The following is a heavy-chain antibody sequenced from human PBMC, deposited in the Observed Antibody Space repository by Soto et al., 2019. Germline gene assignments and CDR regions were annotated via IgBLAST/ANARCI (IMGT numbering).Heavy chain of an antibody. CDR3: AGVKITGLFDY. D-gene: IGHD2-8*02. Sequence: QVQLQQWGAGLLKPSETLSLTYAVYGGSFSGYYWTWIRQPPGTGLGGIGEINHSGSTNYNPSLKSRVTISVDTSKNQLSLKLTSVTAADTAVYYCAGVKITGLFDYWGQATLVTVSS. J-gene: IGHJ4*02. CDR2: INHSGST. V-gene: IGHV4-34*01. CDR1: GGSFSGYY.